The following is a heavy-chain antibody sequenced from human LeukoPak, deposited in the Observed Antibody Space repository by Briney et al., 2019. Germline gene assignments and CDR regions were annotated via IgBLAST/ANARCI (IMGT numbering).Heavy chain of an antibody. CDR1: GFTFSSYS. Sequence: GGSLRLSCAASGFTFSSYSMNWVRQAPGKGLEWVSYISSSSSTIYYADSVKGRFTISRDNAKNSLYLQMNRLRAEDTAVYYCARDASYAFDIWGQGTMVTVSS. CDR3: ARDASYAFDI. CDR2: ISSSSSTI. J-gene: IGHJ3*02. V-gene: IGHV3-48*04.